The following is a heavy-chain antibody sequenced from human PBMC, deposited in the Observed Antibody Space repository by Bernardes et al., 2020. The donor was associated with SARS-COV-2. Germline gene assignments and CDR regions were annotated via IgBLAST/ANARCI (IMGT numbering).Heavy chain of an antibody. CDR2: IYYSGST. CDR3: ARNSYYDFWSGYYKGPWFWYYYMDV. Sequence: SESLSLTCTVSGGSISSYYWSWIRQPPGKGLEWIGYIYYSGSTNYNTSFKSRVTISVDTSKNQFSLKLSSVTAADTAVYYCARNSYYDFWSGYYKGPWFWYYYMDVWGKGTTVTVSS. CDR1: GGSISSYY. V-gene: IGHV4-59*01. D-gene: IGHD3-3*01. J-gene: IGHJ6*03.